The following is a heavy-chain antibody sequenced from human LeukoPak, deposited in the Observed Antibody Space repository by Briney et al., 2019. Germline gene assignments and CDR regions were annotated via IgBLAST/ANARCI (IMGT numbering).Heavy chain of an antibody. D-gene: IGHD2-15*01. CDR3: AREDIVAVVAATWGAFDI. Sequence: PSETLSHTCTVSGGSISSYYWGWIRQPPGKGPEWIGYIYYSGSTNYNPSLKSRVTISVDTSKSQCSLKLSSVTAADTAVYYCAREDIVAVVAATWGAFDIWGQGTMVTVSS. CDR1: GGSISSYY. V-gene: IGHV4-59*01. J-gene: IGHJ3*02. CDR2: IYYSGST.